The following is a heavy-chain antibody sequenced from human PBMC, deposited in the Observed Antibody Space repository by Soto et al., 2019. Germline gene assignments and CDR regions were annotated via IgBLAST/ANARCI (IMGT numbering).Heavy chain of an antibody. J-gene: IGHJ4*02. Sequence: QVQLVQSGAEVKKPGASVKVSCKASGYTFTSEDINWVRQATAQGLEWMGSINPNSGNTGYAQKFQGRVTMTRNTSISAVYMELSSLRSEDPAVYYCARVASGDEPRLGYGGKVTLVTFSS. CDR2: INPNSGNT. V-gene: IGHV1-8*01. CDR1: GYTFTSED. CDR3: ARVASGDEPRLGY. D-gene: IGHD5-12*01.